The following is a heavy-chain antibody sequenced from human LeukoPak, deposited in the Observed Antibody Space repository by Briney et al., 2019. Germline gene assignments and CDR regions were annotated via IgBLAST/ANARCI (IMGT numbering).Heavy chain of an antibody. CDR3: VKNSGWYCLDY. V-gene: IGHV3-7*03. CDR1: GLSFSNYW. J-gene: IGHJ4*02. Sequence: GGSLRLSCEASGLSFSNYWMTWVRQAPGKGLEWVADINQNGGQSYYVDSVKGRFTLSRDNAKNSLFLQLNSLRAEDTAVYYCVKNSGWYCLDYWGQGITVIVSS. D-gene: IGHD6-13*01. CDR2: INQNGGQS.